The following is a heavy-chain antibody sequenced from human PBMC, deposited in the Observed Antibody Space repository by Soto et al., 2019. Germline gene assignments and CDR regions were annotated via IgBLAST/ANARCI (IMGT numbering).Heavy chain of an antibody. V-gene: IGHV4-38-2*01. CDR2: IYHSGST. D-gene: IGHD2-15*01. J-gene: IGHJ5*02. CDR3: ARGGIEVVGVVPHWFDP. CDR1: GYSLSSGYY. Sequence: ASETLSLTCGVSGYSLSSGYYWGWIRQSPGKGLEWIGSIYHSGSTYYNPSLKSRVTMSVDTSKNQFSLKLTSVTAADTAVYYCARGGIEVVGVVPHWFDPWGQGTLVTVSS.